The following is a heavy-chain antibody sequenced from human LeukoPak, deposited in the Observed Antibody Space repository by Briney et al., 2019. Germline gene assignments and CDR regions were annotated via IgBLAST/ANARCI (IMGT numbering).Heavy chain of an antibody. CDR1: GFTVSSNY. D-gene: IGHD2-15*01. Sequence: GGSLRLSCAASGFTVSSNYMSWVRQAPGKGLEWVSVIYSGGSTYYADSVKGRFTISRDNYKNTLYLQMNSLRAEDTAVYYCARRRTWYYFDYWGQGTLVTVSS. V-gene: IGHV3-66*04. J-gene: IGHJ4*02. CDR3: ARRRTWYYFDY. CDR2: IYSGGST.